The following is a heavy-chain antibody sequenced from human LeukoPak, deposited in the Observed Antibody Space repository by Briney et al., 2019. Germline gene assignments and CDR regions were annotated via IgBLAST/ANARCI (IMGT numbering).Heavy chain of an antibody. V-gene: IGHV3-48*04. CDR1: GFTFSSYS. Sequence: GGSLRLSCAASGFTFSSYSMNWVRQAPGKGLEWVSYISSSSSTIYYADSVKGRFTISRDNAKNSLYLQMNSLRAEDTAVYYCARESESPYYYGMDVWGQGTTVTVSS. CDR3: ARESESPYYYGMDV. CDR2: ISSSSSTI. J-gene: IGHJ6*02.